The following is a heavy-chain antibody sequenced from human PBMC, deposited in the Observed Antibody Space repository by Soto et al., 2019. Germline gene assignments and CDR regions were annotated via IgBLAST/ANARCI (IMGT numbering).Heavy chain of an antibody. CDR1: GDTFSRFT. V-gene: IGHV1-69*02. Sequence: QVQLVQSGAEVTKPGSSVTVSCTASGDTFSRFTLSWVRQAPGQGLEWMGRIIPMLGMSNSALKFQGRVTITADKSTNKVYMHLNSLRSDDSAVYYFATRCGAGSAHFDSWCQGTLVTVSS. CDR2: IIPMLGMS. D-gene: IGHD3-10*01. J-gene: IGHJ4*02. CDR3: ATRCGAGSAHFDS.